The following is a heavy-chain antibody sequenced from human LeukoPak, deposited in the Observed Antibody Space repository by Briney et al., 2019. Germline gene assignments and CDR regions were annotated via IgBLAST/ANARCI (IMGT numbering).Heavy chain of an antibody. D-gene: IGHD1-26*01. Sequence: APLKVSFKASVGTFTIYAISWVRHAPGQGLDWMGRIIPILGIANYAQKFQGRVTITADKSTSTAYMELSSLRSEDTAVYYCARDMGLSRRVEYFQHWGQGTLVTVSS. CDR2: IIPILGIA. CDR1: VGTFTIYA. J-gene: IGHJ1*01. CDR3: ARDMGLSRRVEYFQH. V-gene: IGHV1-69*04.